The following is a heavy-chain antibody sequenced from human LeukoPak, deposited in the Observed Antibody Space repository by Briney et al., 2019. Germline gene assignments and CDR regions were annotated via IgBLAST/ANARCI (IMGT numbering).Heavy chain of an antibody. Sequence: KSSETLSLTCTVSGGSISSGSYYWSWIRQPAGKGLEWIGRIYTSGSTNYNPSLKSRVTISLDTSKNQFSLKLTSVTAADTAVYYCARGAYYYGSGKIFDYWGQGTLVTVSS. J-gene: IGHJ4*02. CDR2: IYTSGST. CDR1: GGSISSGSYY. D-gene: IGHD3-10*01. V-gene: IGHV4-61*02. CDR3: ARGAYYYGSGKIFDY.